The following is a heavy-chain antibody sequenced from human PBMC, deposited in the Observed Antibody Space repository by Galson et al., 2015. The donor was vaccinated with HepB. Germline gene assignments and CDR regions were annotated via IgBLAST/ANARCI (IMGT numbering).Heavy chain of an antibody. Sequence: SVKVSCKASGYTFTSYDINWVRQATGQGLEWMGWMNPNSGNTGYAQKFQGRVTMTRNTSISTAYMELSSLRSDDTAVYYCARTVTTRNWFDPWGQGTLVTVSS. J-gene: IGHJ5*02. V-gene: IGHV1-8*01. D-gene: IGHD4-11*01. CDR1: GYTFTSYD. CDR3: ARTVTTRNWFDP. CDR2: MNPNSGNT.